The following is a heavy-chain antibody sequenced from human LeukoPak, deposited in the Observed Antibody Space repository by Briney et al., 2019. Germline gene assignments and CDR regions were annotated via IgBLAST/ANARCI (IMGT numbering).Heavy chain of an antibody. CDR2: IYTSGST. CDR1: GGSISSYY. CDR3: ARDRGTVTQYYYYYYGMDV. V-gene: IGHV4-4*07. Sequence: SETLSLTCTVSGGSISSYYWSWIRQPAGKGLEWIGRIYTSGSTNYNPSLKSRVTMSVDTSRNQFSLKLSSVTAADTAVYYCARDRGTVTQYYYYYYGMDVWGQGTTVTVSS. J-gene: IGHJ6*02. D-gene: IGHD4-11*01.